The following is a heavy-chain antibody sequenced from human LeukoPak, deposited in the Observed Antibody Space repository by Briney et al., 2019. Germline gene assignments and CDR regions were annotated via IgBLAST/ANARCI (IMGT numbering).Heavy chain of an antibody. CDR1: GFTFSGHW. Sequence: PGGSLRLSSAASGFTFSGHWMSWVRQAPGKGLEWGANINQGGSDKYYVDSVKGRFTISRDNANNLLYLQMNSLRGEDTAVYYCTRDRSRAEDDWGQGTLVTVSS. CDR2: INQGGSDK. J-gene: IGHJ4*02. D-gene: IGHD1-14*01. V-gene: IGHV3-7*01. CDR3: TRDRSRAEDD.